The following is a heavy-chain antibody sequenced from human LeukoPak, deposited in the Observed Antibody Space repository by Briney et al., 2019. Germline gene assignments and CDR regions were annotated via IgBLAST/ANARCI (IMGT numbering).Heavy chain of an antibody. Sequence: GGSLRLSCAASGFTFSRHGMSWVRQAPGKGLEWVSVIYSGGSTYYADSVKGRFTISRHNSKNTLYLQMNSLRPEDTAVYYCASSGYYDSSIFDYWGQGTLVTVSS. D-gene: IGHD3-22*01. V-gene: IGHV3-53*04. CDR1: GFTFSRHG. CDR3: ASSGYYDSSIFDY. J-gene: IGHJ4*02. CDR2: IYSGGST.